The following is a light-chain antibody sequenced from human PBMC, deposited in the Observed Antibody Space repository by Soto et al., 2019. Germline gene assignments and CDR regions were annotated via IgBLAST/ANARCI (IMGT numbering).Light chain of an antibody. J-gene: IGLJ7*01. V-gene: IGLV1-44*01. CDR2: SNN. CDR3: AAWDDSLNGPG. CDR1: SSNLGDNS. Sequence: QSVLTQPPSASGTPGHRVTISCSGSSSNLGDNSVSWYQQVPGTAPKLLIYSNNQRPSGVPDRFSGSKSGTSASLAISGLQSEDEADYYCAAWDDSLNGPGFGGGTQLTVL.